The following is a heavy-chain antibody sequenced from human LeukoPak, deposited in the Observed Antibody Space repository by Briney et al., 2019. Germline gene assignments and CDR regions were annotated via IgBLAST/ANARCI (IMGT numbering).Heavy chain of an antibody. D-gene: IGHD2-21*01. CDR1: GFIFNNYW. CDR3: VREVASGDSHTFDI. J-gene: IGHJ3*02. CDR2: IKQDGSEK. Sequence: AGGSLRLSCAASGFIFNNYWMTWVRQAPGKGLAWVANIKQDGSEKYYVDSVKGRFTISRDNVKNLLSPQMSSLRAEDTAVYYCVREVASGDSHTFDIWGQGTLVTVSS. V-gene: IGHV3-7*01.